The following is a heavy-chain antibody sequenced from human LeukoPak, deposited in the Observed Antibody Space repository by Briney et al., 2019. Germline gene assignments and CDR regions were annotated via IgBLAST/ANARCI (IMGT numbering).Heavy chain of an antibody. CDR3: AKASGSENYYYYYMDV. CDR2: ISWNSGSI. CDR1: GFTFDDYA. V-gene: IGHV3-9*01. Sequence: PGGSLRLSCAASGFTFDDYAMHWVRQAPGKGLEWVSGISWNSGSIGYADSVKGRFTISRDNAKNSLYLQMNSLRAEDTALYYCAKASGSENYYYYYMDVWGKGTTVTVSS. J-gene: IGHJ6*03. D-gene: IGHD3-10*01.